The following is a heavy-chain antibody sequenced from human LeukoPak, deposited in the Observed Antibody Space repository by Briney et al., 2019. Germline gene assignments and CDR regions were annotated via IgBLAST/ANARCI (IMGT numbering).Heavy chain of an antibody. CDR3: ARDGYSYGHVPYYFDY. V-gene: IGHV3-21*01. D-gene: IGHD5-18*01. J-gene: IGHJ4*02. CDR2: ISSSSSYI. Sequence: GGSLRLSCAASGFTFSSHSMNWVRQAPGKGLEWVSSISSSSSYIYYADSVKGRFTISRDNAKNSLYLQMNSLRAEDTAVYYCARDGYSYGHVPYYFDYWGQGTLVTVSS. CDR1: GFTFSSHS.